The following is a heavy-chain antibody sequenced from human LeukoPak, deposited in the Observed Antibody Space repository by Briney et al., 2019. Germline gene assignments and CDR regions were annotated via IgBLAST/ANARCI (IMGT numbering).Heavy chain of an antibody. Sequence: ASVKVSCGASGYTFTSYGISWVRQAPGQGLEWMGWVSAYNGNTNYAQKLQGRVTMTTDTSTSTAYMELRSLTSDDTAVYYCAREAGLGYCSSTSCPTDAFDIWGQGTMVTVSS. CDR1: GYTFTSYG. D-gene: IGHD2-2*01. CDR3: AREAGLGYCSSTSCPTDAFDI. J-gene: IGHJ3*02. V-gene: IGHV1-18*01. CDR2: VSAYNGNT.